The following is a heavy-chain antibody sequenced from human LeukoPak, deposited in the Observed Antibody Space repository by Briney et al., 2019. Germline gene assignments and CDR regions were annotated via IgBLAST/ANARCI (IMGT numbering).Heavy chain of an antibody. CDR3: AHSYYDFWSGHPRSDY. D-gene: IGHD3-3*01. CDR2: IYWNDDK. CDR1: GFSLSTSGVG. Sequence: SGPTLVKPTQTLTLTCTFSGFSLSTSGVGVGWIRQPPGKALEWLALIYWNDDKRYSPSLKSRLAITNDTSKNQVVLTMTNMDPVDTATYYCAHSYYDFWSGHPRSDYWGQGTLVTVSS. J-gene: IGHJ4*02. V-gene: IGHV2-5*01.